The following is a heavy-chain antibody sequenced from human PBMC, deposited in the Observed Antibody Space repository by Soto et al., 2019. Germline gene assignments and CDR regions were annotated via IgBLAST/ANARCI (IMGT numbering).Heavy chain of an antibody. J-gene: IGHJ4*02. V-gene: IGHV3-7*03. CDR1: GFTFSSYW. Sequence: GGSLRLSCAASGFTFSSYWMTWVRQAPGKGLEWVANIKQSGSETYYVDSVKGRFTISRDDAKNSLYLQMNTLRAEDTAVYYCARGYSIDYWGQGTLVTVYS. CDR2: IKQSGSET. D-gene: IGHD5-18*01. CDR3: ARGYSIDY.